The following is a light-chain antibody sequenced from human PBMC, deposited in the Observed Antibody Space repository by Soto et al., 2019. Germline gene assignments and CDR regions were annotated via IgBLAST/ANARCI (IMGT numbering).Light chain of an antibody. CDR3: QQTAYAPLT. Sequence: EIVLTQSPGTVSLSPGERATLSCRASESVANNYLAWYQQRPGQAPRLLIHGASIRITGIPDRFSDSGSATDFTLTINRLEPEDSAVYYCQQTAYAPLTFGGGTKVEIK. CDR1: ESVANNY. J-gene: IGKJ4*01. V-gene: IGKV3-20*01. CDR2: GAS.